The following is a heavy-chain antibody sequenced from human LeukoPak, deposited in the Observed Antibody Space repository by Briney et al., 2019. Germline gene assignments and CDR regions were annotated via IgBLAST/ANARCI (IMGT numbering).Heavy chain of an antibody. CDR2: INHSGST. D-gene: IGHD3-10*01. CDR3: ARRITMVRGVIIVKYFDY. J-gene: IGHJ4*02. CDR1: GGSFSGYY. Sequence: PSETLSLTCAVYGGSFSGYYWSWIRQPPGKGLEWIGEINHSGSTNYNPSPKSRVTISVDTSKNQFSLKLSSVTAADTAVYYCARRITMVRGVIIVKYFDYWGQGTLVTVSS. V-gene: IGHV4-34*01.